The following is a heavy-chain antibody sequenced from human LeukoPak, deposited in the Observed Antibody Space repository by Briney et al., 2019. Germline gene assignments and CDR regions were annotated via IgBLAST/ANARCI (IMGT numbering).Heavy chain of an antibody. CDR1: EFTVSSNY. CDR2: IYSGGST. CDR3: AGVGSSGSSSYYYYYMDV. V-gene: IGHV3-53*01. Sequence: GSLRLSCAASEFTVSSNYMSWVRQAPGKGLEWVSVIYSGGSTYYADSVKGRFTISRDNSKNTLYLQMNSLRAEDTAVYYCAGVGSSGSSSYYYYYMDVWGKGTTVTISS. J-gene: IGHJ6*03. D-gene: IGHD3-10*01.